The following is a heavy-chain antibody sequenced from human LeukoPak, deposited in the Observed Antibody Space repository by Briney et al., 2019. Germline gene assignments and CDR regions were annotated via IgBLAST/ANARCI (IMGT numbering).Heavy chain of an antibody. D-gene: IGHD1-26*01. Sequence: PGGSLRLSCAASGFTFSSYAMSWFRQAPGKGLVWVSALSGSGGATYYADSVKGRFTISRDNSKNTLYLQMNSLRAEDTAVYYCAKLIVGATNLDYWGQGTLVTVSS. CDR2: LSGSGGAT. CDR3: AKLIVGATNLDY. J-gene: IGHJ4*02. CDR1: GFTFSSYA. V-gene: IGHV3-23*01.